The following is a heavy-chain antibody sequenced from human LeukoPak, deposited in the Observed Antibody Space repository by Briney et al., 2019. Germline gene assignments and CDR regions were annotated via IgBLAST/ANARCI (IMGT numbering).Heavy chain of an antibody. J-gene: IGHJ4*02. CDR2: INHSGST. V-gene: IGHV4-34*01. CDR3: ARANGGAVAGRAFDY. D-gene: IGHD6-19*01. CDR1: GGSFSGYY. Sequence: SETLSLTCAVYGGSFSGYYWSWIRQPPGKGLEWLGEINHSGSTNYNPSLKSRVTISVDTSKNQFSLKLSSVTAADTAVYYCARANGGAVAGRAFDYWGQGTLVTVSS.